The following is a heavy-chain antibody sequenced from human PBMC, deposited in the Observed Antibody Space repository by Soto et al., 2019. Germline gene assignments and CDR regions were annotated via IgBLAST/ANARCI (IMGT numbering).Heavy chain of an antibody. CDR3: AKGTRILWFGELFDGMDV. D-gene: IGHD3-10*01. CDR2: ISGSGGST. Sequence: LXLSCAASGFTFSSYAMSWVRQAPGKGLEWVSAISGSGGSTYYADSVKGRFTISRDNSKNTLYLQMNSLRAEDTAVYYCAKGTRILWFGELFDGMDVWGQGTKVTVSS. V-gene: IGHV3-23*01. J-gene: IGHJ6*01. CDR1: GFTFSSYA.